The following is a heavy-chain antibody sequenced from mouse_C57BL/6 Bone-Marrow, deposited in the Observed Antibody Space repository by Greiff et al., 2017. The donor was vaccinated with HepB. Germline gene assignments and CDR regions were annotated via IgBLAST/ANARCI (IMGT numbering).Heavy chain of an antibody. Sequence: QVQLQQPGAELVKPGASVKLSCKASGYTFTSYWMHWVKQRPGRGLEWIGRIDPNSGGTKYNEKFKSKATLTVDKPSSTAYMQLSSLTSEDSAVYDCARGGITTVVAHYYAMDYWGQGTSVTVSS. CDR1: GYTFTSYW. V-gene: IGHV1-72*01. CDR2: IDPNSGGT. J-gene: IGHJ4*01. D-gene: IGHD1-1*01. CDR3: ARGGITTVVAHYYAMDY.